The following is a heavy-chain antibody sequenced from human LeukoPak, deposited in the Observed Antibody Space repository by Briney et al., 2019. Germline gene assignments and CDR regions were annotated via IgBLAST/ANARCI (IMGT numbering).Heavy chain of an antibody. CDR2: IYYSGST. Sequence: SETLSLTCTVSGASISSSTDYWGWIRQPPGKGLEWIANIYYSGSTYYNPSLKSRVTISVDTSKNQFSLKLSSVTAADTAVYYCARVTPYSSSWYKAEYFQHWGQGTLVTVSS. CDR3: ARVTPYSSSWYKAEYFQH. V-gene: IGHV4-39*07. D-gene: IGHD6-13*01. CDR1: GASISSSTDY. J-gene: IGHJ1*01.